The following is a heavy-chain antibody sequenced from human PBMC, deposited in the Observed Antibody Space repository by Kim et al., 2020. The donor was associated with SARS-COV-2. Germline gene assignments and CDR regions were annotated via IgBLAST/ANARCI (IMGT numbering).Heavy chain of an antibody. J-gene: IGHJ4*02. Sequence: GRFTISRDNSKNTLYLQMNSLRAEDTAVYYCARRGYYYGSGSYYGDYFDYWGQGTLVTVSS. CDR3: ARRGYYYGSGSYYGDYFDY. D-gene: IGHD3-10*01. V-gene: IGHV3-30*07.